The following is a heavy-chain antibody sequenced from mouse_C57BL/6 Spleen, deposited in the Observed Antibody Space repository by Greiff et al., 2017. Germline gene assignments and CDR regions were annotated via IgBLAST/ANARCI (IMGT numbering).Heavy chain of an antibody. Sequence: EVQLQQSGPELVKPGASVKISCKASGYSFTDYNMNWVKQSNGKSLEWIGVINPNYGTTSYNQKFKGKATLTVDQSSSTAYMQLNSLTSEDSAVYYCAREGVITTVVATGYFDVWGTGTTVTVSS. V-gene: IGHV1-39*01. CDR2: INPNYGTT. CDR3: AREGVITTVVATGYFDV. J-gene: IGHJ1*03. D-gene: IGHD1-1*01. CDR1: GYSFTDYN.